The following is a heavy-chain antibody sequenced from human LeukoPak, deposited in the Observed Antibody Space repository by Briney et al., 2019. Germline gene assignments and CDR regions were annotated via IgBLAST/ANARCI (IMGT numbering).Heavy chain of an antibody. CDR1: GFTFDDYG. CDR3: ARDRGYSSSWD. V-gene: IGHV3-48*03. Sequence: GGSLRLSCAASGFTFDDYGMSWVRQAPGKGLEWVSYISSSGTTIYYADSVKGRFTISRDNAENSLYLQMNSLRAEDTALYYCARDRGYSSSWDWGQGTLVTVSS. D-gene: IGHD6-13*01. J-gene: IGHJ4*02. CDR2: ISSSGTTI.